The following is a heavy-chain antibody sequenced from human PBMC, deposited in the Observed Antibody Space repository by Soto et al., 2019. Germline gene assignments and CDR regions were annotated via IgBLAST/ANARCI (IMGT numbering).Heavy chain of an antibody. V-gene: IGHV1-18*01. Sequence: ASVKVSCKASGYTFTSYTVSWVRQAPGQGLEWVGWIGPSSGNTDSARNLQGRVTMTTDTSTSTAYMELRSLRSDNTAVYYCARDTGNFFDYWGQGTLVTVSS. D-gene: IGHD2-8*02. CDR2: IGPSSGNT. CDR3: ARDTGNFFDY. CDR1: GYTFTSYT. J-gene: IGHJ4*02.